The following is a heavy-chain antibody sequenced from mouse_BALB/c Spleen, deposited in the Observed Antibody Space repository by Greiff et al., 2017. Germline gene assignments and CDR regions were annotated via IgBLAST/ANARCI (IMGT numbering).Heavy chain of an antibody. V-gene: IGHV5-6-4*01. J-gene: IGHJ2*01. D-gene: IGHD2-14*01. CDR3: TRDNRYDEEEYYFDY. Sequence: EVKLVESGGGLVKPGGSLKLSCAASGFTFSSYTMSWVRQTPEKRLEWVATISSGGSYTYYPDSVKGRFTISRDNAKNTLYLQMSSLKSEDTAMYYCTRDNRYDEEEYYFDYWGQGTTLTVSS. CDR1: GFTFSSYT. CDR2: ISSGGSYT.